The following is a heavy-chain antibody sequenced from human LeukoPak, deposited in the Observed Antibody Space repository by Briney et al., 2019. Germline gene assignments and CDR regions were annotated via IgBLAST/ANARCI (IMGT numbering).Heavy chain of an antibody. V-gene: IGHV1-2*02. D-gene: IGHD2-2*03. CDR1: GYTFTGYY. CDR3: ARAGLDIVVVPAAFTFDY. J-gene: IGHJ4*02. CDR2: INPNSGGT. Sequence: ASVKVSCKASGYTFTGYYMYWVRQAPGQGLEWMGWINPNSGGTNYAQKFQGRVTMTRDTSISTAYMELSRLRSDDTAVYYCARAGLDIVVVPAAFTFDYWGQGTLVTVSS.